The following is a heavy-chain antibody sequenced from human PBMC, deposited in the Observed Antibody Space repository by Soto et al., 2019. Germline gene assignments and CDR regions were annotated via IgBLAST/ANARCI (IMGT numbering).Heavy chain of an antibody. J-gene: IGHJ5*02. CDR2: ISGSGGST. CDR1: GFTFSSYA. V-gene: IGHV3-23*01. CDR3: AKDSEIDSSGWYDWFDP. D-gene: IGHD6-19*01. Sequence: GGSLRLSCAASGFTFSSYAMSWVRQAPGKGLEWVSAISGSGGSTYYADSVKGRFTISRDNSKNTLYLQMNSLRAEDTAVYYCAKDSEIDSSGWYDWFDPWGQGTLVTVSS.